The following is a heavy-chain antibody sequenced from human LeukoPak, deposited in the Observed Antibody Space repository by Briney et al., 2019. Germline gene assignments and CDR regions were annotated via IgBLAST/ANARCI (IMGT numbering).Heavy chain of an antibody. Sequence: AGGSLRLACAADGFTVDSNYLRWVRQAPGKGMEWVSTIYTGGNTYYAASVKGRFTISRDFSKNPVFLHINILRDDDTAMYYCARGDDSGYYDYFDYWGQGALVTVSS. CDR2: IYTGGNT. D-gene: IGHD3-22*01. CDR3: ARGDDSGYYDYFDY. V-gene: IGHV3-53*01. CDR1: GFTVDSNY. J-gene: IGHJ4*02.